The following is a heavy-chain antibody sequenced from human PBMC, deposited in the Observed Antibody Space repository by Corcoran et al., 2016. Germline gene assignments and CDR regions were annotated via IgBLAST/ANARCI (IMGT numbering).Heavy chain of an antibody. J-gene: IGHJ6*02. Sequence: QVQLQESGPGLVKPSETLSLTCTVSGGSISSYYWSWIRQPAGKGLEWIGRIYTSGSTNYNPSLKSRVTMSVDTSKNQFSLKLSSVTAADTAVYYCARSAVSAAKHYYYGMDVWGQGTTVTVSS. D-gene: IGHD2-2*01. CDR3: ARSAVSAAKHYYYGMDV. CDR1: GGSISSYY. V-gene: IGHV4-4*07. CDR2: IYTSGST.